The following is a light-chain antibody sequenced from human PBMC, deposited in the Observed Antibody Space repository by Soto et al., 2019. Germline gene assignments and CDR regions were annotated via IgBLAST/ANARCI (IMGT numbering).Light chain of an antibody. CDR1: QNINSH. CDR2: AAS. Sequence: DIQMTQSPSSLSASVGDRATITCRASQNINSHLNWYQQKPGKAPKLLIYAASNLQSGVPSRFSGSGSGTDFTLTISSLQPEDFATYYCQQTYGTPITFGQGTRLEIK. V-gene: IGKV1-39*01. J-gene: IGKJ5*01. CDR3: QQTYGTPIT.